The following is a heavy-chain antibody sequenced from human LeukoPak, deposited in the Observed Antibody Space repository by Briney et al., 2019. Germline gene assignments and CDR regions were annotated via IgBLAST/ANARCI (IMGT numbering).Heavy chain of an antibody. CDR1: GFTFSSYG. J-gene: IGHJ4*02. V-gene: IGHV3-23*01. CDR2: ISGSGGST. Sequence: GGSLRLSCAASGFTFSSYGMHSVPQAPGEGLEWVSAISGSGGSTYYADSVKGRFTISRDNSKNTLYLQMNSLRAEDTAVYYCAKDPLVNSGYLYYFDYWGQGTLVTFSS. D-gene: IGHD5-12*01. CDR3: AKDPLVNSGYLYYFDY.